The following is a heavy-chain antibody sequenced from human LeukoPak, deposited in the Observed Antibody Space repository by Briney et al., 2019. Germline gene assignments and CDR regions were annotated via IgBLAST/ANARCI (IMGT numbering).Heavy chain of an antibody. V-gene: IGHV3-21*01. D-gene: IGHD6-19*01. Sequence: GGSLRLSCAASEFSFCSYSMIWVRQAPGRGLEWVSSISSSSSWIFYADSVKGRFTISRDNAKNSLFLQMNSLRAEDTAVYYCARKVAAPDYWGQGTLVTASS. CDR1: EFSFCSYS. CDR2: ISSSSSWI. CDR3: ARKVAAPDY. J-gene: IGHJ4*02.